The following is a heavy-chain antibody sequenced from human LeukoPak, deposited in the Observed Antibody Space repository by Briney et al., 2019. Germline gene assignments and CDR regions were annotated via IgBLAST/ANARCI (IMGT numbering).Heavy chain of an antibody. D-gene: IGHD4-17*01. CDR1: GGSFSGYY. CDR3: RGEDYGDDRRWFDP. CDR2: INHSGST. Sequence: SETLSLTCAVYGGSFSGYYWSWIRQPPWKGLEWIGEINHSGSTNYNPSLKSRVTTSVDTSKKQFSLKLSSVTDADTAVYYCRGEDYGDDRRWFDPWGQGTLVTVSS. J-gene: IGHJ5*02. V-gene: IGHV4-34*01.